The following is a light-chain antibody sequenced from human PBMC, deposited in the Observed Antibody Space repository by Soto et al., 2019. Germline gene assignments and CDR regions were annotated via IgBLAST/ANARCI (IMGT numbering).Light chain of an antibody. J-gene: IGKJ1*01. Sequence: IVLTQSPATLSLSPGIRATLSCRASQNISNYLIWYQQKPGQAPRLLIYDVSNRATGIPARFSGSWSGTDFTLTISSLEPEDFAVYYCHQRYNWPRTFGQGTKVEIK. CDR2: DVS. V-gene: IGKV3-11*01. CDR3: HQRYNWPRT. CDR1: QNISNY.